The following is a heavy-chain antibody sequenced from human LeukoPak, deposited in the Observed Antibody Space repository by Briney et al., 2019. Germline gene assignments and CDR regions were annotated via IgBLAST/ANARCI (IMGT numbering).Heavy chain of an antibody. J-gene: IGHJ5*01. CDR3: AKDSGSSGWNWFDC. D-gene: IGHD6-19*01. V-gene: IGHV3-30*18. Sequence: GRSLRRSCAASGFSFSSYGMYWVRQAPGKGLEWVAVISHDGSDKYYADSVKGRFTISRDNSKNTLYLQMNSLRAEDAAVYYCAKDSGSSGWNWFDCWGQGTLVTVSS. CDR2: ISHDGSDK. CDR1: GFSFSSYG.